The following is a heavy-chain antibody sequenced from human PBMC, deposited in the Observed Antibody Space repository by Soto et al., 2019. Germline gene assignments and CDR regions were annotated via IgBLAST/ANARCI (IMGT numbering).Heavy chain of an antibody. Sequence: GGSLRLSCAASGFTFSSYGMHWVRQAPGKGLEWVAVISYDGSNKYYADSVKGRFTISRDNSKNTLYLQMNSLRAEDTAVYYCAKDQEERVYIAAAPGLIDIWGQGTMVTVSS. CDR1: GFTFSSYG. D-gene: IGHD6-13*01. CDR2: ISYDGSNK. V-gene: IGHV3-30*18. J-gene: IGHJ3*02. CDR3: AKDQEERVYIAAAPGLIDI.